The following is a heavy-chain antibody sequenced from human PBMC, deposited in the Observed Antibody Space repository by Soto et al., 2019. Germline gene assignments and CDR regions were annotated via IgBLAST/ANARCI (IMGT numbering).Heavy chain of an antibody. CDR1: GFTLSDYY. Sequence: QVQLVESGGGLVKPGGSLRLSCAASGFTLSDYYMTWIRQAPGKGLEWVSDISISGTTIHYADSVRGRFTSAGDNAKNAPWLQMDTLRGEYTAVYYRARFRGDVYYNFWGPGTLVTVS. CDR2: ISISGTTI. J-gene: IGHJ4*02. CDR3: ARFRGDVYYNF. V-gene: IGHV3-11*01. D-gene: IGHD3-10*01.